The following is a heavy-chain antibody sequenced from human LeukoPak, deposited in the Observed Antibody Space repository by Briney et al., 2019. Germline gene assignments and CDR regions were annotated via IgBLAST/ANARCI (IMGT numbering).Heavy chain of an antibody. CDR1: GGTFSSYA. CDR3: AKRSIAVAGSFDY. J-gene: IGHJ4*02. D-gene: IGHD6-19*01. V-gene: IGHV1-69*13. CDR2: IIPIFGTA. Sequence: SVKVSCKASGGTFSSYAISWVRQAPGQGLEWMGGIIPIFGTANYAQKFQGRVTIAADESTSTAYMELSSLRAEDTAVYYCAKRSIAVAGSFDYWGQGTLVTVSS.